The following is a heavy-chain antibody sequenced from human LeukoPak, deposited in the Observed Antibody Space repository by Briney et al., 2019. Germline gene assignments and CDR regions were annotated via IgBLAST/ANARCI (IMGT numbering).Heavy chain of an antibody. CDR2: ISAYNGNT. J-gene: IGHJ4*02. CDR1: GYTFTSYG. D-gene: IGHD3-10*01. Sequence: ASVKVSCKASGYTFTSYGISWVRRAPGQGLEWMGWISAYNGNTNYAQKLQGRVTMTTDTSTSTAYMELRSLRSDDTAVYYCARGPLITMVRGVIHYFDYWGQGTLVTVSS. CDR3: ARGPLITMVRGVIHYFDY. V-gene: IGHV1-18*01.